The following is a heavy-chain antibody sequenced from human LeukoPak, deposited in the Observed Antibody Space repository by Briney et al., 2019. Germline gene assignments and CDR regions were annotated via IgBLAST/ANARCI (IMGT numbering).Heavy chain of an antibody. CDR3: AVNLTRHPFNI. D-gene: IGHD1-1*01. CDR1: GGSIITYY. Sequence: SETLSLTCTVSGGSIITYYWSWIRQSPGKGLEWIGSIYYSGSTNYNPSLKSRVTISVDTSKNQFSLELSSVTAADTAVYYCAVNLTRHPFNIWGQGTLVTVSS. V-gene: IGHV4-59*08. CDR2: IYYSGST. J-gene: IGHJ3*02.